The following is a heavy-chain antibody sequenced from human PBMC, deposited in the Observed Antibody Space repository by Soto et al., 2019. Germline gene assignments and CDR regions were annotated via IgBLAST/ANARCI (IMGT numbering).Heavy chain of an antibody. CDR2: ISYDGSNK. CDR3: AKDQTTVTTFDY. Sequence: QVQLVESGGGVVQPGRSLRLSCAASGFTFSSYGMHWVRQAPGKGLEWVAVISYDGSNKYYADSVKGRFTISRDNSKNTLYLQMNSLRAEDTAVYYCAKDQTTVTTFDYLGQGTLVTVSS. CDR1: GFTFSSYG. J-gene: IGHJ4*02. D-gene: IGHD4-4*01. V-gene: IGHV3-30*18.